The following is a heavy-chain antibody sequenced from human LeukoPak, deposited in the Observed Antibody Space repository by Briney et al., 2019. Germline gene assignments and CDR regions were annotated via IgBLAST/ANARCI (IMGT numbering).Heavy chain of an antibody. J-gene: IGHJ4*02. Sequence: PSETLSLTCAVSGGSISSGGYSWSWIRQPPGKGLEWIGYIYHSGSTYYNPSLKSRVTISVDRSKNQFSLKLSSVTAADTPVYYCARGSPSSYCSSTSCPSPFDYWGQGTLVTVSS. CDR2: IYHSGST. CDR1: GGSISSGGYS. CDR3: ARGSPSSYCSSTSCPSPFDY. V-gene: IGHV4-30-2*01. D-gene: IGHD2-2*01.